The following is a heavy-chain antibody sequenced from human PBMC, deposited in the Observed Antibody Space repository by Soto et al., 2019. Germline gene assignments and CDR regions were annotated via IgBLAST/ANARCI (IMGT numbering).Heavy chain of an antibody. CDR2: INPLSGIP. Sequence: QVQLVQSGAEVKKPESSVKVSCKTSGGTFVRHVISWVRQAPGQGPEWMGKINPLSGIPNYAQKFQDRVTFTSDTDSSTAYMELSSLRSDDTAVYYCATTACAATWCYPSHNLDHWGQGTLLTVSS. CDR3: ATTACAATWCYPSHNLDH. V-gene: IGHV1-69*09. CDR1: GGTFVRHV. J-gene: IGHJ4*02. D-gene: IGHD4-4*01.